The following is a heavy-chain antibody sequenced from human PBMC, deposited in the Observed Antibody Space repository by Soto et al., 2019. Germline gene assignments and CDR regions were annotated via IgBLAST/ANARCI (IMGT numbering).Heavy chain of an antibody. J-gene: IGHJ3*02. CDR3: AKGIHAFDI. Sequence: EVQLLASGGGLVQPGGSLRLSCAASGFTFSSYAMSWVRQAPGKGLEWVYGISGSGGSTYYADSVKGRFTISRDNSKNTLYVTMNSLRAEDTAVYYCAKGIHAFDIWGQGTMVTVSS. CDR1: GFTFSSYA. CDR2: ISGSGGST. V-gene: IGHV3-23*01.